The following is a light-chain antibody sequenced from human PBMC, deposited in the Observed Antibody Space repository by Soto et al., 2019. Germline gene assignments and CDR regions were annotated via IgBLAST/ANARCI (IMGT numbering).Light chain of an antibody. J-gene: IGKJ1*01. CDR2: GAS. CDR1: QSVSSS. V-gene: IGKV3-20*01. Sequence: TKSPTNLSFSPGEKGTLFCRTSQSVSSSLAWYQQKPGQDPRLLIYGASNRATGIPDRFSGSGSGTDFTLTISRLEPEDFAVYYCQQYGSSGTFGQGTKV. CDR3: QQYGSSGT.